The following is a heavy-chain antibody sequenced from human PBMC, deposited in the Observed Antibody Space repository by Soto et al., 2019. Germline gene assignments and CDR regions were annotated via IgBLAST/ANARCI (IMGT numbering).Heavy chain of an antibody. V-gene: IGHV1-24*01. CDR2: FDPEDGET. D-gene: IGHD3-22*01. Sequence: ASVKVSCKVSGYTLTELSMHWVRQAPGKGLEWMGGFDPEDGETLYAQTFQGRVTMTEDTSTDPAYMELSSLRSEDTAVYYCATYGYYYDSSGRGLWYYYGMDVWGQGTTVTVSS. CDR3: ATYGYYYDSSGRGLWYYYGMDV. J-gene: IGHJ6*02. CDR1: GYTLTELS.